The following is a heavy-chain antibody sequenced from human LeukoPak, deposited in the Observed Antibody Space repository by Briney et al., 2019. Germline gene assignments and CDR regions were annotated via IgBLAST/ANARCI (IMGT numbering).Heavy chain of an antibody. D-gene: IGHD1-26*01. CDR1: GYTFTSDY. CDR2: VHSSGGVI. J-gene: IGHJ5*02. V-gene: IGHV1-46*01. CDR3: AGSSHQRNWFDP. Sequence: ASVKVSCKASGYTFTSDYMYWVRQAPGQGLEGMGIVHSSGGVIKYAQEFQDRLTVTRDTSTSTIYMELSSLRSEDTAVYYCAGSSHQRNWFDPWGQGTLVIVSS.